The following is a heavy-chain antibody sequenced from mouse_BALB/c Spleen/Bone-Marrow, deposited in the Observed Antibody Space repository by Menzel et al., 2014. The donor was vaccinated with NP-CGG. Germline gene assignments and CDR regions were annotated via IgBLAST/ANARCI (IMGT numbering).Heavy chain of an antibody. V-gene: IGHV1S81*02. CDR2: INPSNGGT. CDR1: GYTFSSYY. J-gene: IGHJ1*01. D-gene: IGHD1-1*01. CDR3: TRSNYGYWYFDV. Sequence: QVQLKEPGAELVKPGASVKLSCKASGYTFSSYYMYWVKQRPGQGLEWIGEINPSNGGTKFNEKFKSKATLTVDKSSSTAYMQLSSLTSEDSAVYYCTRSNYGYWYFDVWGAGTTVTVSS.